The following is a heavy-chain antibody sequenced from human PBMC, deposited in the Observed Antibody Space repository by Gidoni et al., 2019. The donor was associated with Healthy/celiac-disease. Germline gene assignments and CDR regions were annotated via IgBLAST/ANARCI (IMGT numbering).Heavy chain of an antibody. J-gene: IGHJ4*02. Sequence: EVQLLESGGGLVQPGGSLRLPCAASGFPFSSYAMSWVRQAPGKGLGWVSAISGSGGSTYYADSVKGRFTISRDNSKNTLYLQMNSLRAEDTAVYYCAKGLGNYFTLADYWGQGTLVTVSS. CDR3: AKGLGNYFTLADY. V-gene: IGHV3-23*01. CDR2: ISGSGGST. CDR1: GFPFSSYA. D-gene: IGHD1-7*01.